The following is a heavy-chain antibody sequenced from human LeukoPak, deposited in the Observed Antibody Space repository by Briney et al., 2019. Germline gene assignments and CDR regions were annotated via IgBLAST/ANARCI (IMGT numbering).Heavy chain of an antibody. CDR3: AGQTSSHGAFDI. Sequence: SETLSLTCTVSGYSISSGYYWGWFRQPPGKGLEWIGSIYHSGSTYYNPSLKSRVTISVDTSKNQFSLKLSSVTAADTAVYYCAGQTSSHGAFDIWGQGTMVTVSS. CDR1: GYSISSGYY. J-gene: IGHJ3*02. V-gene: IGHV4-38-2*02. CDR2: IYHSGST. D-gene: IGHD6-13*01.